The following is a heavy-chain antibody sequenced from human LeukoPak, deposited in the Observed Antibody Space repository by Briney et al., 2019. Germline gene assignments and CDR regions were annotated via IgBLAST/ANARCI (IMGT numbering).Heavy chain of an antibody. Sequence: GGSLRLSCAASGFTFSSYWMSWVRQAPGKGLEWVANIKQDGSEKYYVDSVEGRFTISRDNAKNSLYLQMNSLRAEDTAVYYCARGGWATVTTGYFDYWGQGTLVTVSS. D-gene: IGHD4-17*01. CDR2: IKQDGSEK. J-gene: IGHJ4*02. V-gene: IGHV3-7*01. CDR1: GFTFSSYW. CDR3: ARGGWATVTTGYFDY.